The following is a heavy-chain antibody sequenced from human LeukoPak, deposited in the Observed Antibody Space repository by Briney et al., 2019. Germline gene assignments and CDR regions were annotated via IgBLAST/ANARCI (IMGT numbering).Heavy chain of an antibody. CDR3: ARWSHGLAHFDY. D-gene: IGHD3/OR15-3a*01. CDR2: TSYKSKWYN. Sequence: SQTLSLTCALSGDSVSSNASAWNWIRQSPSRGLEWLGRTSYKSKWYNNYAVSVKSRITINADTSKNQFSLQLNSVTPEDTAVYYCARWSHGLAHFDYWGQGTLVTVSS. J-gene: IGHJ4*02. V-gene: IGHV6-1*01. CDR1: GDSVSSNASA.